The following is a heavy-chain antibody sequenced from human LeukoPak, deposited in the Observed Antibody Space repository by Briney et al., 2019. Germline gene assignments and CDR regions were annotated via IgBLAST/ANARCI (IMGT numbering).Heavy chain of an antibody. Sequence: PGGSLRLSCAASRFPFSSYDMSWIRQAPGKGLEWVSGISASGGTTYYADSVKGRFTISRDNSKNTLYLQMDSLRAEDTAVYYCAKLAYDSSGYPLWGQGTLVTVSS. V-gene: IGHV3-23*01. D-gene: IGHD3-22*01. CDR1: RFPFSSYD. J-gene: IGHJ4*02. CDR3: AKLAYDSSGYPL. CDR2: ISASGGTT.